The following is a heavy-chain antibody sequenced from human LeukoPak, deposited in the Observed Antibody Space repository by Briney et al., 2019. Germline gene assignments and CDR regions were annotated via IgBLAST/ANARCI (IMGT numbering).Heavy chain of an antibody. V-gene: IGHV4-59*08. J-gene: IGHJ3*02. D-gene: IGHD3-3*01. CDR3: ASNDFGENALDI. CDR1: GGSISSYY. CDR2: IYYSGST. Sequence: SETLSLTCTVSGGSISSYYWSWIRQPPGKGLEWIGYIYYSGSTNYNPSLKSRVTISVDTSKNQFSLKLSSVTAADTAVYYCASNDFGENALDIWGQGTMVTVSS.